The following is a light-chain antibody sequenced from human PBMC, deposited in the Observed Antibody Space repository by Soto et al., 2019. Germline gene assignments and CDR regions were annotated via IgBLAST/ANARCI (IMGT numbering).Light chain of an antibody. CDR1: SSDVGGYNY. J-gene: IGLJ1*01. Sequence: QSALTQPASVSGSPGQSITISCTGTSSDVGGYNYVSWYQQHQGKATKFMIYDVSNRPSGVSNRFSGSKSGNTASLTISGLQSEDEADYYCCSYTTSNTRQIVFGTGTKVTVL. V-gene: IGLV2-14*01. CDR3: CSYTTSNTRQIV. CDR2: DVS.